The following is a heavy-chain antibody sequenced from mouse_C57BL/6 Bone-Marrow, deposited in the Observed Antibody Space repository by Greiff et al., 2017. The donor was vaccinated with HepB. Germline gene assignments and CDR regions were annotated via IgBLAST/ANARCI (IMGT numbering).Heavy chain of an antibody. CDR1: GFTFSSYG. CDR3: SRRDNGSSYGY. CDR2: ISSGGSYT. J-gene: IGHJ2*01. Sequence: EVQGVESGGDLVKPGGSLKLSCAASGFTFSSYGMSWVRQTPDKRLEWVATISSGGSYTYYTDSVKGRFTISRDNAKNTLYLQMSSLKSEDSAMYYCSRRDNGSSYGYWGRGTALTVSS. V-gene: IGHV5-6*01. D-gene: IGHD1-1*01.